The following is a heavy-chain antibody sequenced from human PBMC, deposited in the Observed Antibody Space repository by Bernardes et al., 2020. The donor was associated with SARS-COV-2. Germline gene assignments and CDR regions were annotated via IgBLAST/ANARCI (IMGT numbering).Heavy chain of an antibody. J-gene: IGHJ4*02. CDR1: GVTFADYA. CDR3: TTDFNFGFFAH. D-gene: IGHD3-3*01. CDR2: ISHDGTIT. V-gene: IGHV3-74*01. Sequence: GGSLRLSCAASGVTFADYAMYWVRKGPGKGLVWVSRISHDGTITNYADSVKGRFTVSRDNAKNTLFLQMNSLTAEETAVYYCTTDFNFGFFAHWGQGSLVTVSS.